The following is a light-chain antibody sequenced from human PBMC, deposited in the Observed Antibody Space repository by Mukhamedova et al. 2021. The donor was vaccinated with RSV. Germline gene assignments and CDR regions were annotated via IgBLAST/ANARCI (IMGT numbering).Light chain of an antibody. V-gene: IGKV1-5*03. CDR2: TAS. CDR3: QQYDALAT. Sequence: WYHRRVHGKAPKLLIHTASSLESGVPSRFSGSGSGTDFTLIISSLQPDDFATYYCQQYDALATFGQGTKVEIK. J-gene: IGKJ1*01.